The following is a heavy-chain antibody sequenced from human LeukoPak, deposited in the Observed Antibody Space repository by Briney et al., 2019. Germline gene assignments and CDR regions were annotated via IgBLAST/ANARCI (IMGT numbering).Heavy chain of an antibody. CDR3: AREQGKAFDY. CDR1: GFTFSIYR. Sequence: GGSLRLSCAASGFTFSIYRMNWVRQAPGKGLEWVSYISNSSGYIYYADSLQGRFTISRDNAKNSLYLQMNSLRTEDTAVYYCAREQGKAFDYWGPGTLVTVSS. CDR2: ISNSSGYI. V-gene: IGHV3-21*01. J-gene: IGHJ4*02.